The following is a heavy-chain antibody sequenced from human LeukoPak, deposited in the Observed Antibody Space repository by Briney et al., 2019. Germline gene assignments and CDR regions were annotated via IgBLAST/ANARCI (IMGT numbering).Heavy chain of an antibody. D-gene: IGHD3-22*01. CDR3: ATSYFDSSGYLQYFDD. CDR1: GFTFNDYH. J-gene: IGHJ4*02. CDR2: ISSDNTYT. Sequence: GGSLRLSCAASGFTFNDYHMSWSRQAPGKGLEWVACISSDNTYTDYADSVKGRFTISRDNPKKSLYLQMNSLRDEDTAVYYCATSYFDSSGYLQYFDDWGQGTLVTVSS. V-gene: IGHV3-11*06.